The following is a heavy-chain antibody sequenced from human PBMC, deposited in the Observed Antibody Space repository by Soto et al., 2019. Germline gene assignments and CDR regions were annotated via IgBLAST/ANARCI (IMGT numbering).Heavy chain of an antibody. CDR3: ARPGAGYDVLSGHYFFYFHAMDV. CDR2: MSHDGRNT. CDR1: GFLFNTYS. J-gene: IGHJ6*02. Sequence: QVQLVDSGGGVVQPGRSLRLSCTTSGFLFNTYSMHWVRQAPGKGLEWVAVMSHDGRNTYYADSVKGRFTISRDNSKNTLYLQINSLTTEDTSVYSCARPGAGYDVLSGHYFFYFHAMDVWCQGTTVTVAS. D-gene: IGHD3-3*01. V-gene: IGHV3-30*04.